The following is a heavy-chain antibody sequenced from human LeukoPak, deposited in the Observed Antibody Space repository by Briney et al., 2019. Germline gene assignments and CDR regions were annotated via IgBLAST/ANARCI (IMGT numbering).Heavy chain of an antibody. Sequence: SETLSLTCTVSGGSISSYYWSWIRQPPGKGLEWIAYSYYSGSTNYNPSLKSRVTISVDTSKNQFSLKLSSVTAADTAVYYCARGYYDSSGYYHFDYWGQGALVTVSS. V-gene: IGHV4-59*01. J-gene: IGHJ4*02. CDR1: GGSISSYY. D-gene: IGHD3-22*01. CDR3: ARGYYDSSGYYHFDY. CDR2: SYYSGST.